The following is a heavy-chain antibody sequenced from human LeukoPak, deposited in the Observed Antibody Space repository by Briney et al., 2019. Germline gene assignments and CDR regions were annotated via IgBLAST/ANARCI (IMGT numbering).Heavy chain of an antibody. J-gene: IGHJ4*02. Sequence: PGGSLRLSCAASGFTFSSYGMHWVRQAPGKGLEWVAVISYDGSNKYYADSVQGRFTIYRDNSKNTLYLQMNSLRAEDTAVYYCAKDSRGSITYYYDSSGPDYWGQGTLVTVSS. CDR1: GFTFSSYG. V-gene: IGHV3-30*18. D-gene: IGHD3-22*01. CDR2: ISYDGSNK. CDR3: AKDSRGSITYYYDSSGPDY.